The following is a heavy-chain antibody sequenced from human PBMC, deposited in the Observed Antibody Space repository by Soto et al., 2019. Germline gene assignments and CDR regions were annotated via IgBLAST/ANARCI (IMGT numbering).Heavy chain of an antibody. J-gene: IGHJ6*02. Sequence: SETLSLTCSFSCADINTYSWTWIRQPAGKGLEWIGRIYTSASINYNPSLKGRVTLSVDTSTNQVSLRLASVTAADTAIYYCARDREAGYNFYYGMDVWGQGTTVTVSS. CDR1: CADINTYS. D-gene: IGHD6-19*01. CDR3: ARDREAGYNFYYGMDV. CDR2: IYTSASI. V-gene: IGHV4-4*07.